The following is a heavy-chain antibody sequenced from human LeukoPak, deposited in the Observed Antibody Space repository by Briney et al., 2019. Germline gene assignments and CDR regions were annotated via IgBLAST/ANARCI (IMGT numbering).Heavy chain of an antibody. CDR1: GGTFSSYA. Sequence: GASVKVSCKASGGTFSSYAISWVRQAPGQGLEWMGGIILIFGTANYAQKFQGRVTITADESTSTAYMELSSLRSEDTAVYYCARTVTTDLGYYYYYGMDVWGQGTTVTVSS. V-gene: IGHV1-69*13. CDR3: ARTVTTDLGYYYYYGMDV. J-gene: IGHJ6*02. CDR2: IILIFGTA. D-gene: IGHD4-17*01.